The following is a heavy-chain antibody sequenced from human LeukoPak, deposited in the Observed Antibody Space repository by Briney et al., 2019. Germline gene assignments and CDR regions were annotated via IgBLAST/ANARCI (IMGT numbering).Heavy chain of an antibody. Sequence: GGSLRLSCAASGXTXXSYGXXXXXXAPXKGLEWVAVISYDGSNKYYADSVKGRFTISRDNSKNTLYLQMNSLRAEDTAVYYCAKDEIVVVITSPGYWGQGTLVTVSS. J-gene: IGHJ4*02. CDR3: AKDEIVVVITSPGY. D-gene: IGHD3-22*01. CDR1: GXTXXSYG. CDR2: ISYDGSNK. V-gene: IGHV3-30*18.